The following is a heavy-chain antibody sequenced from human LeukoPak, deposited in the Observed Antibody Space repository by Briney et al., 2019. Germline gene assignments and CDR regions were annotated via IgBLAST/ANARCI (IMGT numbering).Heavy chain of an antibody. CDR3: ARENTMVRGPRGWFDP. J-gene: IGHJ5*02. CDR2: ISAYNGNT. V-gene: IGHV1-18*01. D-gene: IGHD3-10*01. CDR1: GYTFTSYG. Sequence: ASVKVSCKASGYTFTSYGISWVRQAPGQGLEWMGWISAYNGNTNYAQKLQGRVTMTRDTSTSTVYVELSSLRSEDTAVYYCARENTMVRGPRGWFDPWGQGTLVTVSS.